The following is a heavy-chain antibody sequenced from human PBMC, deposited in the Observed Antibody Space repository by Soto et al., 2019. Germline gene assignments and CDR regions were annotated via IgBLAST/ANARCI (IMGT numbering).Heavy chain of an antibody. V-gene: IGHV3-30-3*01. CDR2: ISYDGSNK. D-gene: IGHD3-22*01. CDR3: ASDRFQYYYDSSGRPGPVAKRDYMVY. J-gene: IGHJ4*02. CDR1: GFTFSSYA. Sequence: PGGSLRLSCAASGFTFSSYAMHWVRQAPGKGLEWVAVISYDGSNKYYADSVKGRFTISRDNSKNTLYLQMNSLRAEDTAVYYCASDRFQYYYDSSGRPGPVAKRDYMVYWGQGTLVTVSS.